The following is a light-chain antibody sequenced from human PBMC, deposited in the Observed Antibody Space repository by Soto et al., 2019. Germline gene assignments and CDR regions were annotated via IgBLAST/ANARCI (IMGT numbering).Light chain of an antibody. V-gene: IGLV2-14*01. CDR2: EVT. CDR1: SSDIGIYDY. J-gene: IGLJ1*01. CDR3: SSYTSSSTRV. Sequence: QSALTQPASVSGSPGQSITISCTGTSSDIGIYDYVSWFQPHPGKGPKLMIYEVTYRPSGVSTRFSGSKSGNTASLTISGLQADDEADYYCSSYTSSSTRVFGTGTKLTVL.